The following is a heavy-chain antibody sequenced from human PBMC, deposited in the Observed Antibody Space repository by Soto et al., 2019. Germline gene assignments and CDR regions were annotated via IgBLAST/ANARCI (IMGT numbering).Heavy chain of an antibody. D-gene: IGHD3-3*01. Sequence: AGSLRLSCAASGFTFTSYAMSWVRQAPGKGLEWVSAISGSGGSTYYADTVKGRFTISRDNSKNTLYMQMNSLRAEDTAVYYCAKYGWIFGVVIRSDYYYYGMHVWGQGTTVTVSS. J-gene: IGHJ6*02. CDR3: AKYGWIFGVVIRSDYYYYGMHV. CDR2: ISGSGGST. V-gene: IGHV3-23*01. CDR1: GFTFTSYA.